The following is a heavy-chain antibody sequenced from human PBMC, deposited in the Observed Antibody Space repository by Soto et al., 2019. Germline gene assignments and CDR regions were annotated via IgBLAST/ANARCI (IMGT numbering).Heavy chain of an antibody. CDR1: GFPLSTYG. J-gene: IGHJ6*02. Sequence: EVQLLESGGGLVQPGGSLRLSCAASGFPLSTYGMTWVRQAPGKGLEWVSAITGTGGNTYYVDSEKGRFTSSRDNSKNMLYLQMNSLRVEDTAVYYCARIRGYWYGLDVWGQGTTVTVSS. V-gene: IGHV3-23*01. CDR2: ITGTGGNT. CDR3: ARIRGYWYGLDV.